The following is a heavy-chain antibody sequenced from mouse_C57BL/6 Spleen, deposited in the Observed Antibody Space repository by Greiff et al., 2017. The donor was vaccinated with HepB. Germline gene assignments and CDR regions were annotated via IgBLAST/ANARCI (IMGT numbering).Heavy chain of an antibody. V-gene: IGHV1-64*01. CDR2: IHPNSGST. D-gene: IGHD4-1*01. CDR3: ARKDWGAMDY. J-gene: IGHJ4*01. Sequence: QVHVKQPGAELVKPGASVKLSCKASGYTFTSYWMHWVKQRPGQGLEWIGMIHPNSGSTNYNEKFKSKATLTVDKSSSTAYMQLSSLTSEDSAVYYCARKDWGAMDYWGQGTSVTVSS. CDR1: GYTFTSYW.